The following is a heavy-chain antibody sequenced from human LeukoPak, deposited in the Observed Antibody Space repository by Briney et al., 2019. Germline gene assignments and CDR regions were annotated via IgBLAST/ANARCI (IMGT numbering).Heavy chain of an antibody. CDR2: IYHSGST. J-gene: IGHJ4*02. V-gene: IGHV4-34*01. CDR3: ARDQNDY. D-gene: IGHD2-2*01. CDR1: GGSFSGYY. Sequence: PSETLSLTCAVYGGSFSGYYWSWIRQPPGKGLEWIGYIYHSGSTYYNPSLKSRVTISVDRSKNQFSLKLSSVTAADTAVYYCARDQNDYWGQGTLVTVSS.